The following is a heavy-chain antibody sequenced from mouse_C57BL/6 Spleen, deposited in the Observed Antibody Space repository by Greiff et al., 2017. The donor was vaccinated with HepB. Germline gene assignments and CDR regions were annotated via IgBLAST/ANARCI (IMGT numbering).Heavy chain of an antibody. Sequence: EVKLVESGGGLVKPGGSLKLSCAASGFTFSSYAMSWVRQTPEKRLEWVATISDGGSYTYYPDNVKGRFTISRYNAKNNLYLQMSHLKSEDTAMYYCARDPNYYGSSPGAMDYWGQGTSVTVSS. V-gene: IGHV5-4*01. CDR3: ARDPNYYGSSPGAMDY. J-gene: IGHJ4*01. CDR1: GFTFSSYA. CDR2: ISDGGSYT. D-gene: IGHD1-1*01.